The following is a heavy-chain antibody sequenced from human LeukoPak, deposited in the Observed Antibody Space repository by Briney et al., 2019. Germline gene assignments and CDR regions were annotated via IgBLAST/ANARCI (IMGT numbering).Heavy chain of an antibody. CDR2: ISTSSTYI. CDR1: GFTFSNFG. V-gene: IGHV3-21*01. Sequence: GGSLRLSCAASGFTFSNFGMNWVRQAPGKGLEWVSSISTSSTYIYYADSVKGRFTISRDNAKNSLYLQMNSLRAEDTAVYYCARDTDSPHYDFWSGRIPGMDVWGQGTTVTVSS. J-gene: IGHJ6*02. D-gene: IGHD3-3*01. CDR3: ARDTDSPHYDFWSGRIPGMDV.